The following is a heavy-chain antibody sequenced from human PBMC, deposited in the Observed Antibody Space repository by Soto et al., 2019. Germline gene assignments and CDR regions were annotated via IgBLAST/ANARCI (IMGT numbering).Heavy chain of an antibody. D-gene: IGHD3-22*01. V-gene: IGHV3-30*18. J-gene: IGHJ4*02. CDR3: AKYGADYYDSRGYYLFDY. Sequence: QVQLVESGGGVVQPGRSLRLSCAASGFTFSSYGMHWVRQAPGKGLEWVAVISYDGSDKYYADSVKGRFTISRDNSKNTLYLQMNSMRAEDTAVYYCAKYGADYYDSRGYYLFDYWGQGTLVTVSS. CDR1: GFTFSSYG. CDR2: ISYDGSDK.